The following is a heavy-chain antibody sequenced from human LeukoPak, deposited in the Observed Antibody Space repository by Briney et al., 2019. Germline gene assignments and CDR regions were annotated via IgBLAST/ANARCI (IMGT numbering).Heavy chain of an antibody. CDR2: IRSKAYGGTT. J-gene: IGHJ4*02. CDR1: GFTFGDYA. D-gene: IGHD3-22*01. V-gene: IGHV3-49*04. CDR3: TKALIVVAFD. Sequence: GGSLRLSCTASGFTFGDYAMSWVRQAPGKGLEWVGFIRSKAYGGTTEYAASVKGRFTISRDDSKSIAYLQMNSLKTEDTAVYYRTKALIVVAFDWGQGTLVTVSS.